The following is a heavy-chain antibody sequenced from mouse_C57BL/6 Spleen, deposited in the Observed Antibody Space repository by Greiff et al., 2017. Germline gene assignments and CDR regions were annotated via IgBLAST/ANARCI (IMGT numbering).Heavy chain of an antibody. D-gene: IGHD1-1*01. CDR2: INPSNGGT. CDR3: ARIYGSSAWFAY. V-gene: IGHV1-53*01. Sequence: VQLQQPGTELVKPGASVKLSCKASGYTFTSSWMHWVKQRPGQGLEWIGNINPSNGGTNYNEKFKSKATLTVDKSSSTAYMPLSSLTSEDSAGYYCARIYGSSAWFAYWGQGTLVTVSA. CDR1: GYTFTSSW. J-gene: IGHJ3*01.